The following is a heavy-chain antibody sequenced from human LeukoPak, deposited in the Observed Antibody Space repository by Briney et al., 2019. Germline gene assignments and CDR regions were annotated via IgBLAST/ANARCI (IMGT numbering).Heavy chain of an antibody. CDR1: GFTFSSYG. J-gene: IGHJ4*02. D-gene: IGHD6-13*01. Sequence: GGSLRLYCAASGFTFSSYGMHWVRQAPGKGLEWVAVIWYDGSNKYYADSVMGRFTISRDNSKNTLYLQMNSLRAEDTAVYYCARDRIAAAGYFDYWGQGTLVTVSS. CDR3: ARDRIAAAGYFDY. CDR2: IWYDGSNK. V-gene: IGHV3-33*01.